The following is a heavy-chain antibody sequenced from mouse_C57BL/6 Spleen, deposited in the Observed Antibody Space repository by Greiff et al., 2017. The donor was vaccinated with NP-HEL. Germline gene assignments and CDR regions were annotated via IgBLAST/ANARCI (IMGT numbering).Heavy chain of an antibody. V-gene: IGHV1-81*01. CDR3: ARGLLRYHYFDY. J-gene: IGHJ2*01. CDR1: GYTFTSYG. CDR2: IYPRSGNT. Sequence: VQLQQSGAELARPGASVKLSCKASGYTFTSYGISWVKQRTGQGLEWIGEIYPRSGNTYYNEKFKGKATLTADKSSSTAYMELRSLTSEDSAVYFCARGLLRYHYFDYWGQGTTLTVSS. D-gene: IGHD1-1*01.